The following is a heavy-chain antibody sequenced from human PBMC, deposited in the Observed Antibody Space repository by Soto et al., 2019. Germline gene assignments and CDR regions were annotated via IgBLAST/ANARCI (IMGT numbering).Heavy chain of an antibody. Sequence: QVHLVQSGAEVKKPGASVKVSCKASGYTFPSYGISWIRQAPGQGLVWMGWISAHNGHTKYKQNFQGRVTMTTDISTSTAHMELRGLRSDDTAVYYCARDGGGWTDHWGQGTLVTVSS. CDR3: ARDGGGWTDH. CDR1: GYTFPSYG. V-gene: IGHV1-18*01. D-gene: IGHD6-19*01. J-gene: IGHJ4*02. CDR2: ISAHNGHT.